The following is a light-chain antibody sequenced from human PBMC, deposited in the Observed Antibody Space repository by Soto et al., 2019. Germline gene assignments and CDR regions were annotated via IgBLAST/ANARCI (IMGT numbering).Light chain of an antibody. CDR2: EVS. V-gene: IGLV2-8*01. CDR3: SSYAGSNHVV. J-gene: IGLJ2*01. Sequence: QSALTQPPSASGSPGQSVTISCTGTSSDVGGYNYVSWYQQHPGKAPKLMIYEVSKRPSGVSARFSGSKSGNTSSLTVSGRQAEDEADYYCSSYAGSNHVVFGGGTQHPVL. CDR1: SSDVGGYNY.